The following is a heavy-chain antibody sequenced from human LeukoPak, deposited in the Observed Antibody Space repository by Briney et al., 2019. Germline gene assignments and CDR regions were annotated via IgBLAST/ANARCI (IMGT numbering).Heavy chain of an antibody. CDR1: GGTSSSYT. D-gene: IGHD3-3*01. J-gene: IGHJ4*02. Sequence: SVKVSCKASGGTSSSYTISWVRQAPGQGLEWMGRIIPILGIANYAQKFQGRVTITADKSTSTAYMELSSLRSEDTAVYYCASDFWSGYYTDYYFDYWGQGTLVTVSS. CDR3: ASDFWSGYYTDYYFDY. V-gene: IGHV1-69*02. CDR2: IIPILGIA.